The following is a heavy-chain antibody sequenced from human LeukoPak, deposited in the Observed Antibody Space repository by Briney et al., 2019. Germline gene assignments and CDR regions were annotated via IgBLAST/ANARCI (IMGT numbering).Heavy chain of an antibody. CDR1: GGSISSYY. Sequence: SETLSLTCTVSGGSISSYYWSWIRQPAGKGLEWIGRIYTSGSTNYNPSLKSRVTMSVDTSKNQFSLKLSSVTAADTAVHYCARDYMVRGVIIGFDYWGQGTLVTVSS. CDR3: ARDYMVRGVIIGFDY. V-gene: IGHV4-4*07. CDR2: IYTSGST. D-gene: IGHD3-10*01. J-gene: IGHJ4*02.